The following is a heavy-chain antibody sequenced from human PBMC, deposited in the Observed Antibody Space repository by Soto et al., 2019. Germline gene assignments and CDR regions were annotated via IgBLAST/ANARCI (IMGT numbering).Heavy chain of an antibody. D-gene: IGHD5-18*01. CDR2: INPNSGGT. CDR3: ARRDSSGSFDY. V-gene: IGHV1-2*02. J-gene: IGHJ4*02. Sequence: QVPLVQSGAEAKKPGASVKVSCKASGYTFTNYYIHWVRLAPGQGLEWMGWINPNSGGTSHAQKFQGRVTMTRDTSISTAYMELSRLTSDDRAVYYCARRDSSGSFDYWGQGTLVTVSS. CDR1: GYTFTNYY.